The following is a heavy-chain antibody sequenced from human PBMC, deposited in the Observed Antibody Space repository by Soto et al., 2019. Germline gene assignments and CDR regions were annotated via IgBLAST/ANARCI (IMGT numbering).Heavy chain of an antibody. J-gene: IGHJ6*02. CDR2: MYKTGET. CDR3: MKAHESGDFLGMSV. D-gene: IGHD3-10*01. CDR1: GGSVSTGMKY. V-gene: IGHV4-61*01. Sequence: SETLSLTCTASGGSVSTGMKYWGSVRQPPGKALEFIGYMYKTGETLLNSSLKSRVTLSMETSKNQFSLTLSSVTAADTAVYFCMKAHESGDFLGMSVWGPGTTVTVSS.